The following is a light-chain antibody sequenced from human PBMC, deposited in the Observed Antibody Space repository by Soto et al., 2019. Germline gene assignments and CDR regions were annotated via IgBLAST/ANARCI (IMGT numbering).Light chain of an antibody. Sequence: DIQMTQSPSSVSPSLGDRATITCRASQDISDSLAWYQQKPGKAPKLLIYAASSLQSGVPSRFSGSGYGTDFTLSISSLQPQDGATYYCQQANTSPLTFGGGTKVDSK. V-gene: IGKV1-12*01. CDR1: QDISDS. CDR3: QQANTSPLT. J-gene: IGKJ4*02. CDR2: AAS.